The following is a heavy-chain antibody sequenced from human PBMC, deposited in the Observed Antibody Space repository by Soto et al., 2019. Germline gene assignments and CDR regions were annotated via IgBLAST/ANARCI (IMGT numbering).Heavy chain of an antibody. Sequence: EVQLLESGGGLVQPGGSLRLSCSTSGFTFWNFAMAWVRQGPGKGLEWVSTVNDRGGSTYYADSVKGRFTISRDDSENTLHLQMSSLRTDDTAIHYCARWGSGTNFYYHYAMDVWGQGTTVTVSS. V-gene: IGHV3-23*01. CDR2: VNDRGGST. J-gene: IGHJ6*02. CDR3: ARWGSGTNFYYHYAMDV. CDR1: GFTFWNFA. D-gene: IGHD3-16*01.